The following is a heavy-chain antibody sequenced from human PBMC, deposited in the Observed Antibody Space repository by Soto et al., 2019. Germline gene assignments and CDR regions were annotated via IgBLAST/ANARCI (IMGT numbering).Heavy chain of an antibody. D-gene: IGHD3-22*01. V-gene: IGHV3-30*18. CDR1: GFTFSSYG. J-gene: IGHJ6*01. CDR2: ISYDGSNK. CDR3: AKEYDSFGYYYSGRAG. Sequence: GGSLRLSCAASGFTFSSYGMHWVRQAPGKGLEWVAVISYDGSNKYYADSVTGRFTISRDNSKNTLYLQMNSLGAEDTAVYYCAKEYDSFGYYYSGRAGWRQATTVTVS.